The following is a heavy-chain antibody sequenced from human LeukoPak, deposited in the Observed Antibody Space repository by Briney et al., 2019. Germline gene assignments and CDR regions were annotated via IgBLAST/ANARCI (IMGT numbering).Heavy chain of an antibody. V-gene: IGHV3-23*01. D-gene: IGHD2-15*01. CDR1: GFTFSSYA. CDR3: AKNYDLVVSPY. J-gene: IGHJ4*02. Sequence: GGSLRLSCAASGFTFSSYAMSWVRQAPGKGLEWVPAISGSGGSTYYADSVKGRFTISRDNSKNTLYLQMNSLRAEDTAVYYCAKNYDLVVSPYWGQGTLVTVSS. CDR2: ISGSGGST.